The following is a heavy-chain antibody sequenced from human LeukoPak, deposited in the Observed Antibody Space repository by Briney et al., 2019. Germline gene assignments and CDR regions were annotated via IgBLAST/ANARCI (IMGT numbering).Heavy chain of an antibody. D-gene: IGHD3-10*01. J-gene: IGHJ3*01. CDR1: GFSVSSNF. Sequence: GGSLRLSCTASGFSVSSNFMSWVRQAPGKGLEWVSVLYSGANTYYADSVKGRFTISRDNSKNTLYLQMNSLRADDTAVYYCARAVAYYYVSGNYYPGAFDVWGQGTMVTVSS. V-gene: IGHV3-53*01. CDR3: ARAVAYYYVSGNYYPGAFDV. CDR2: LYSGANT.